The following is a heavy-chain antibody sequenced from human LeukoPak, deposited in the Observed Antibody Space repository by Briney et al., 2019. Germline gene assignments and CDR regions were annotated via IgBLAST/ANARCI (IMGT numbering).Heavy chain of an antibody. V-gene: IGHV3-7*05. CDR1: GVTFSSYW. CDR2: IKQDGSEK. Sequence: GGSLRLSCAAPGVTFSSYWMSWVRPAPGKGLEWVANIKQDGSEKVYVDSVKGRFAISRDNAKNSLFLQMDALRAEDTAVYYCARDPYSSTWSYGMDVWGQGTTVSVSS. CDR3: ARDPYSSTWSYGMDV. D-gene: IGHD6-6*01. J-gene: IGHJ6*02.